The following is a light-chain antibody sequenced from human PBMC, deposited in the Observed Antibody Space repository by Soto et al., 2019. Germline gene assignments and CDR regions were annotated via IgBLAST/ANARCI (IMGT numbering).Light chain of an antibody. J-gene: IGKJ1*01. Sequence: SGWVGDWVTITCRACQGIRNDLGWYQQKPGKAPKLLIYAASSLQSGVPSRFSGSGSGTDITLTTSILPPQHNPTYYRRQASLCPRACDQGTKVDIK. CDR1: QGIRND. V-gene: IGKV1-6*01. CDR3: RQASLCPRA. CDR2: AAS.